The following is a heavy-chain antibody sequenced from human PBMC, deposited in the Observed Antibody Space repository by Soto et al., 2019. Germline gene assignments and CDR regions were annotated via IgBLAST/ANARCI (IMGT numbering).Heavy chain of an antibody. V-gene: IGHV1-69*13. Sequence: ASVKVSCKASGGTFSSYAISWVRQAPGQGLEWMGGIIPIFGTANYAQKFQGRVTITADESTSTAYMELSSLRSEDTAVYYCARGEGYCTNGVCHFSNGMDVWGQGTTVTVSS. CDR1: GGTFSSYA. CDR3: ARGEGYCTNGVCHFSNGMDV. D-gene: IGHD2-8*01. CDR2: IIPIFGTA. J-gene: IGHJ6*02.